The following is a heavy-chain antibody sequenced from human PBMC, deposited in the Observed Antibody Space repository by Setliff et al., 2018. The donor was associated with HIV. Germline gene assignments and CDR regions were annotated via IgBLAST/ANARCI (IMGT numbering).Heavy chain of an antibody. CDR2: IYHSGKT. D-gene: IGHD7-27*01. V-gene: IGHV4-38-2*02. CDR3: ARGSCFNSTANSYYFDY. J-gene: IGHJ4*02. CDR1: GFSISSDYY. Sequence: SETLSLTCSVSGFSISSDYYWNWVRQPPGQGLEWIGSIYHSGKTYSNPSLKSRVTVSVDTSMNQFSLNLNSVTATDTAVYYCARGSCFNSTANSYYFDYWGQGTLVTVSS.